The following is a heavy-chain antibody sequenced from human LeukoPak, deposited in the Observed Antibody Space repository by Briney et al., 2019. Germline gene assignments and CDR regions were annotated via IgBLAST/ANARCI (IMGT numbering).Heavy chain of an antibody. CDR3: ATRKLGNDC. Sequence: SETLSLTCTVSGGSVSNYYWSWIRQSPGKGLEWIGYIYYTETSYNPSLKSRVTISADTSKNQFSLKLYSVTAADTAVYYCATRKLGNDCWGQGTLVTVSS. J-gene: IGHJ4*02. V-gene: IGHV4-59*02. D-gene: IGHD7-27*01. CDR2: IYYTET. CDR1: GGSVSNYY.